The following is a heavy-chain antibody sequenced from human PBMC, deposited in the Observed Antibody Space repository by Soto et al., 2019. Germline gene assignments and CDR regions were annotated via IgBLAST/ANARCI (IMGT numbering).Heavy chain of an antibody. J-gene: IGHJ6*02. CDR2: INAGNGNT. D-gene: IGHD2-2*01. CDR3: ARGSGYCSSTSCYRAGMDV. Sequence: QVQLVQSGAEVKKPGASVKVSCKASGYTFTSYAMHWVRQAPGQRLEWMGWINAGNGNTKYSQKFQGRVTITRDTSASTAYMELSSLRSEDTAVYYCARGSGYCSSTSCYRAGMDVWGQGTTVTVS. V-gene: IGHV1-3*01. CDR1: GYTFTSYA.